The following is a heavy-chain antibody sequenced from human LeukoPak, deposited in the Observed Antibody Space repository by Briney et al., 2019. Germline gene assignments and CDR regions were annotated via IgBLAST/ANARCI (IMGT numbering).Heavy chain of an antibody. V-gene: IGHV4-38-2*02. D-gene: IGHD3-22*01. Sequence: SETLSLTCTVSGYSISSGYYWGWIRQPPGKGLEWIGSIYHSGSTYYNPSLKSRVTISVDTSENQFSLKLSSVTAADTAVYYCARDGVVAINWFDPWGQGTLVTVSS. J-gene: IGHJ5*02. CDR3: ARDGVVAINWFDP. CDR2: IYHSGST. CDR1: GYSISSGYY.